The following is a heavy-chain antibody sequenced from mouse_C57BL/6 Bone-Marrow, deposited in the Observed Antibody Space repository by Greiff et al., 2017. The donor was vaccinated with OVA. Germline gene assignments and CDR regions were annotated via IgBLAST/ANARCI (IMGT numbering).Heavy chain of an antibody. D-gene: IGHD2-5*01. V-gene: IGHV5-17*01. CDR1: GFTFSDYG. Sequence: DVQLQESGGGLVKPGGSLKLSCAASGFTFSDYGMHWVRQAPEKGLEWVAYISSGSSTIYYADTVKGRFTISRDNAKNTLFLQMTSLRSEDTAMYYCAKHSKGYAMDYWGQGTSVTVSS. J-gene: IGHJ4*01. CDR2: ISSGSSTI. CDR3: AKHSKGYAMDY.